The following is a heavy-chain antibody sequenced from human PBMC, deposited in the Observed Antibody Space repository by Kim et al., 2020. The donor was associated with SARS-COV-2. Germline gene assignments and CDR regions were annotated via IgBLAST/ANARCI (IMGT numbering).Heavy chain of an antibody. CDR3: VRDRMGGAFDI. Sequence: GGSLRLSCATSGFTFSAYDMNWVRRAPGKGLEWFSFITKSSTTIYYANSVKGRFIISRDNAKNSLYLQMNSLRDEDTALYYCVRDRMGGAFDIWGQGTMVTVSS. V-gene: IGHV3-48*02. D-gene: IGHD3-16*01. CDR2: ITKSSTTI. J-gene: IGHJ3*02. CDR1: GFTFSAYD.